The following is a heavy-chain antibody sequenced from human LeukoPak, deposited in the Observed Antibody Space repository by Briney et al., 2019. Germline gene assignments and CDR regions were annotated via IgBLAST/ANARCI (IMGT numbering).Heavy chain of an antibody. Sequence: SETLSLTCTVSGGSISSSSYYWGWIRQPPGKGLEWIGYIYYSGSTNYNPSLKSRVTISVDTSKNQFSLKLSSVTAADTAVYYCARRKGYCSGGSCYEYYFDYWGQGTLVTVSS. CDR2: IYYSGST. CDR3: ARRKGYCSGGSCYEYYFDY. V-gene: IGHV4-61*05. J-gene: IGHJ4*02. CDR1: GGSISSSSYY. D-gene: IGHD2-15*01.